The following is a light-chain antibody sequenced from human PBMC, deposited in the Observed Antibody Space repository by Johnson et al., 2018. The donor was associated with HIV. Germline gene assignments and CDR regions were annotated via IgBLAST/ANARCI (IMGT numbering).Light chain of an antibody. V-gene: IGLV1-51*02. CDR3: GTWDSSLSAGV. CDR2: ENN. Sequence: QSALTQPPSVSAAPGQKVTISCSGSSSNIGNNYVSWYQQLPGTAPKLLIYENNKRPSGIPDRFSGSKSGTSATLGITGLQTGDEADYDCGTWDSSLSAGVFGTG. CDR1: SSNIGNNY. J-gene: IGLJ1*01.